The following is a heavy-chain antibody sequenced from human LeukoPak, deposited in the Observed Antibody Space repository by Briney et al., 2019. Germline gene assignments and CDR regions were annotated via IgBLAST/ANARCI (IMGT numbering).Heavy chain of an antibody. CDR2: IYYSGST. Sequence: SETLSLTCTVSGGSISSYYWSWIRQPPGKGLEWIGYIYYSGSTNYNPSLKSRVTISVDTSKNQFSLKLSSVTAADTAVYYCARLGQQAYYYYYMDVWGKGTTVTVSS. D-gene: IGHD6-13*01. V-gene: IGHV4-59*01. CDR3: ARLGQQAYYYYYMDV. J-gene: IGHJ6*03. CDR1: GGSISSYY.